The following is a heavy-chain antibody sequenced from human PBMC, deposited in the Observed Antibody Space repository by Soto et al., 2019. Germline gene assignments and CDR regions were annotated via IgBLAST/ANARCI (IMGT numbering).Heavy chain of an antibody. CDR3: ARSIRYYDILTGYLPYYFDY. D-gene: IGHD3-9*01. Sequence: GGSLRLSCAASGFTFSSYAMSWVRQAPGKGLEWVSAISGSGGSTYYADSVKGRFTISRDNSKNTLYLQMNSLRAEDTAVYYCARSIRYYDILTGYLPYYFDYWGQGTLVTVSS. CDR1: GFTFSSYA. J-gene: IGHJ4*02. CDR2: ISGSGGST. V-gene: IGHV3-23*01.